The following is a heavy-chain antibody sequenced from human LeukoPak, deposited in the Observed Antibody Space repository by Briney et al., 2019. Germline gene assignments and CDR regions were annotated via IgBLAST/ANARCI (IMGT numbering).Heavy chain of an antibody. V-gene: IGHV3-23*01. D-gene: IGHD3-10*01. CDR3: AKEVRESAWFYFDY. CDR2: IRSNGDST. J-gene: IGHJ4*02. Sequence: GGSLRLSCVASGFTFKTYAMSWVRQAPGKGLEWVSSIRSNGDSTYYAESVKGRFTISRGNSKNTVYLQMNSLRADDTAVYFCAKEVRESAWFYFDYWGQGALVTVAS. CDR1: GFTFKTYA.